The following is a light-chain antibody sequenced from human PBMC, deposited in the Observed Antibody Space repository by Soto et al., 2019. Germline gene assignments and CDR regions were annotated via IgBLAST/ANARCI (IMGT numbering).Light chain of an antibody. CDR1: RHVYINA. V-gene: IGKV3-20*01. CDR3: QQYGDSPFT. Sequence: VVLTQSPATLSLSPGEIATLSCRASRHVYINALAWYQQKPGRTPTLLIFGASTRATDIPDRFSGTGSGTDFSLTINGVEPGDSAVYSCQQYGDSPFTFGPGTRVEI. CDR2: GAS. J-gene: IGKJ3*01.